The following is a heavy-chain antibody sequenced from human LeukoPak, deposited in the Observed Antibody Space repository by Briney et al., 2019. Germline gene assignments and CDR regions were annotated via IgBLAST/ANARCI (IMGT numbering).Heavy chain of an antibody. CDR2: IYTGGTT. CDR1: GFTVSSNY. CDR3: ARGGISDSWSEGAFDI. J-gene: IGHJ3*02. D-gene: IGHD6-13*01. V-gene: IGHV3-66*02. Sequence: GGSLRLSCAASGFTVSSNYMSWVRQAPGKGREWVSIIYTGGTTNYADSVKGRFTISRDTSKNTLYLQMKSLRAGDTAMYYCARGGISDSWSEGAFDIWAKGQWSPSLQ.